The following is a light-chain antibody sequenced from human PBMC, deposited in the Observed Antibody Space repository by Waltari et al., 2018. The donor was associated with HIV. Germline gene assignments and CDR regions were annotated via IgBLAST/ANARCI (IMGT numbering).Light chain of an antibody. J-gene: IGKJ4*01. V-gene: IGKV3-20*01. Sequence: VELTLSPGPLALSAGERATLPCRARPRVPNTYVAWYQQKPGQAPRLLMYGTSIRASGIPDRFSGSRSGADSTLIISTLAPEDFAVYFCQLYGRSVTVTFGGGTKVE. CDR3: QLYGRSVTVT. CDR1: PRVPNTY. CDR2: GTS.